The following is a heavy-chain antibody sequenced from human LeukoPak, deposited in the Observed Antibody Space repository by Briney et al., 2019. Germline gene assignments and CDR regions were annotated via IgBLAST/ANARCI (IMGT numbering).Heavy chain of an antibody. D-gene: IGHD6-19*01. Sequence: PSETLSLTCTVSGGSISSYYWSWIRQPPGKGLEWIGYIYYSGSTNYNPSLKSRVTISVDTSKNQFSLKLSSVTAADTAVYYCASAISSGWYYDAFDIWGQGTMVTVSS. J-gene: IGHJ3*02. CDR3: ASAISSGWYYDAFDI. V-gene: IGHV4-59*01. CDR1: GGSISSYY. CDR2: IYYSGST.